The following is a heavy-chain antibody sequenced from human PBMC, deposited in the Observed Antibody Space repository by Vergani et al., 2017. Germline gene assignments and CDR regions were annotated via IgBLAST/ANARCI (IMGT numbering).Heavy chain of an antibody. CDR1: GGSISSGGYS. CDR3: ARATLRSYYNY. Sequence: QLQLQESGSGLVKPSQTLSLTCAVSGGSISSGGYSWSWIRQPPGKGLEWIGYIYHSGSTYYNPSLKSRVTISVDTSKNQFSLKLSSVTAADTAVYYCARATLRSYYNYWGQGTLVTVSS. J-gene: IGHJ4*02. D-gene: IGHD3-10*01. V-gene: IGHV4-30-2*01. CDR2: IYHSGST.